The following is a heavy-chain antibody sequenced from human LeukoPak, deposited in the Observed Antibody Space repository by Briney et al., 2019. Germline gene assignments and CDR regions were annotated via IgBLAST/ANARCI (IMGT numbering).Heavy chain of an antibody. Sequence: SQTLSLTCAISGDSVSNNSAAWNWIRQSPSRGLEWLGRTYYRSKWYNDYAVSVTSRITISPDTSKNQFSLQLKSVTPDDTAVYYCARGRSWGESGLDYWGQGTLVTVSS. D-gene: IGHD6-13*01. V-gene: IGHV6-1*01. CDR1: GDSVSNNSAA. CDR3: ARGRSWGESGLDY. CDR2: TYYRSKWYN. J-gene: IGHJ4*02.